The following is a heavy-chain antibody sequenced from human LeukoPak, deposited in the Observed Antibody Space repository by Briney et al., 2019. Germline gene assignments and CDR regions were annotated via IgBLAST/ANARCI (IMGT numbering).Heavy chain of an antibody. D-gene: IGHD2-15*01. CDR3: AKASKDYPYYFDY. CDR2: ISGSGGST. CDR1: GFTFSNFA. J-gene: IGHJ4*02. Sequence: GGSLRLSCSASGFTFSNFAMSWVRQAPGKGLEWVSAISGSGGSTYYADSVKGRFTISRDNSKNTLYLQMNSLRAEDTAVYYCAKASKDYPYYFDYWGQGTLVTVSS. V-gene: IGHV3-23*01.